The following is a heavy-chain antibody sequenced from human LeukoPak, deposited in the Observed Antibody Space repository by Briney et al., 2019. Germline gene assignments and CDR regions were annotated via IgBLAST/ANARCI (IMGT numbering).Heavy chain of an antibody. J-gene: IGHJ4*02. D-gene: IGHD3-22*01. CDR2: IIPIFGTA. CDR3: ARAVYDSSGYYFDY. CDR1: GGTFSSYA. V-gene: IGHV1-69*05. Sequence: ASVKVSCKASGGTFSSYAISWVRQAPGQGLEWMGRIIPIFGTANYAQKFQGRVTITTDESTSIAYMELSSLRSEDTAVYYCARAVYDSSGYYFDYWGQGTLVTVSS.